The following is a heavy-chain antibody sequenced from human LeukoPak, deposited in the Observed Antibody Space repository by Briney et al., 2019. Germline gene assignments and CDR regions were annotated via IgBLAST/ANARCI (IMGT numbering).Heavy chain of an antibody. V-gene: IGHV3-7*04. J-gene: IGHJ6*02. Sequence: GGSLRLSCVASGFPLSSYWMSWVRQAPGKGLEWVANIKQDGSEKYYVDSVKGRFTISRDNAKNSLYLQMNSLRAEDTAVYFCARGGGLDVWGQGATVTVSS. CDR3: ARGGGLDV. CDR1: GFPLSSYW. CDR2: IKQDGSEK.